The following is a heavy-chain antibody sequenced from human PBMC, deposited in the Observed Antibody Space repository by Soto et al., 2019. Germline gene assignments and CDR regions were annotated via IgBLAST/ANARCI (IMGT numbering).Heavy chain of an antibody. V-gene: IGHV4-59*01. CDR3: ARRWGGTFDY. J-gene: IGHJ4*02. D-gene: IGHD2-21*01. CDR1: GGSISSYY. CDR2: IYYSGST. Sequence: ETLSLTCTVSGGSISSYYWSWIRQPPGKGLEWIGYIYYSGSTNYSPSLKSRVTISVDTSKNQFSLKLSSVTAADTAVYYCARRWGGTFDYWGQGTLVTVSS.